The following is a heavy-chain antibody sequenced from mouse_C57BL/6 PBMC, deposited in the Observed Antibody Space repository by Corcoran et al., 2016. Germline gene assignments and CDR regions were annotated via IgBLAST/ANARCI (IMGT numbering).Heavy chain of an antibody. CDR1: GYTFTTYG. Sequence: QIQLVQSGPELKKPGETVKISCKASGYTFTTYGMSWVKQAPGKGLKWMGWINTYSGVPTYADDFKGRFAFSLETSASTAYLQINNLKNEDTATYFCARDYYSNYNAMDYWGQGTSVTVSP. D-gene: IGHD2-5*01. V-gene: IGHV9-3*01. CDR3: ARDYYSNYNAMDY. J-gene: IGHJ4*01. CDR2: INTYSGVP.